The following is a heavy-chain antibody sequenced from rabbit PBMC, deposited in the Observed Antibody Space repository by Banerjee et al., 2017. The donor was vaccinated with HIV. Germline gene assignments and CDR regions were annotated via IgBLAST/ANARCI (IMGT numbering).Heavy chain of an antibody. V-gene: IGHV1S45*01. Sequence: QEQLVESGGGLVQPEGSLTLTCTASGFSFSSNYCMCWVRQAPGKGLEWIGCIYTSDGNTYYASWAKGRFTISKASSTTVTLQLNSLTAADTATYFCARKSGGVGWGCDLWGQGTLVTVS. CDR1: GFSFSSNYC. CDR2: IYTSDGNT. CDR3: ARKSGGVGWGCDL. J-gene: IGHJ4*01. D-gene: IGHD1-1*01.